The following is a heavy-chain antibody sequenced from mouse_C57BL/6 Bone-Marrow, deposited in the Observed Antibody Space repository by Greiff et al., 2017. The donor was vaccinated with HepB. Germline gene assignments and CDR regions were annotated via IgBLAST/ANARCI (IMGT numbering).Heavy chain of an antibody. J-gene: IGHJ1*03. CDR2: IYPGDGDT. CDR1: GYAFSSYW. V-gene: IGHV1-80*01. CDR3: ATRGDYYYGSSWLRYWYFDV. Sequence: QVQLQQSGAELVKPGASVKISCKASGYAFSSYWMNWVKQRPGKGLEWIGQIYPGDGDTNYNGKFKGKATLTADKSSSTAYMQLSSLTSEDSAVYVCATRGDYYYGSSWLRYWYFDVWGTGTTVTVSS. D-gene: IGHD1-1*01.